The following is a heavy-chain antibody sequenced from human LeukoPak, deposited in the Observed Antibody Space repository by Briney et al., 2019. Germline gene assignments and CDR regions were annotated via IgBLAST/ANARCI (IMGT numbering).Heavy chain of an antibody. Sequence: ASVKVSCKASGYTFTSYGISWVRQAPGQGLEWMGWISAYNGNTNYAQKLQGRVTMTTDTSTSTAYMELRSLRSDDTAVYYCARDWFSSSSGGFFDYWAQGTLVTVSS. CDR3: ARDWFSSSSGGFFDY. J-gene: IGHJ4*02. D-gene: IGHD6-6*01. CDR1: GYTFTSYG. V-gene: IGHV1-18*01. CDR2: ISAYNGNT.